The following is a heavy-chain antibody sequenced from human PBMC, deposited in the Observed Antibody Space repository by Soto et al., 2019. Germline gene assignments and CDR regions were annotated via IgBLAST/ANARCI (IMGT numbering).Heavy chain of an antibody. J-gene: IGHJ6*02. CDR3: ARGGSSSDNGLDV. Sequence: VQLVESGGGLVQPGGSLRLSCAASGFTFSTYSMNWVRQAPGQGLEWVSYISSRSYTIYYVDSVKGRFTISRDNAKNSLYLQRNSLRDEDTAVYYCARGGSSSDNGLDVWGQGTTVTVSS. CDR2: ISSRSYTI. V-gene: IGHV3-48*02. D-gene: IGHD6-6*01. CDR1: GFTFSTYS.